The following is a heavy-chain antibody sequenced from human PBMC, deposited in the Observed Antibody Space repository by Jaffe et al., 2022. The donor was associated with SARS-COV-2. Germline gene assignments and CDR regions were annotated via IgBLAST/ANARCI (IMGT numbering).Heavy chain of an antibody. V-gene: IGHV3-23*01. D-gene: IGHD3-22*01. CDR2: ISGSGGST. Sequence: EVQLLESGGGLVQPGGSLRLSCAASGFTFSSYAMSWVRQAPGKGLEWVSAISGSGGSTYYADSVKGRFTISRDNSKNTLYLQMNSLRAEDTAVYYCAKGDYYDSSGAEHYYYYGMDVWGQGTTVTVSS. CDR1: GFTFSSYA. CDR3: AKGDYYDSSGAEHYYYYGMDV. J-gene: IGHJ6*02.